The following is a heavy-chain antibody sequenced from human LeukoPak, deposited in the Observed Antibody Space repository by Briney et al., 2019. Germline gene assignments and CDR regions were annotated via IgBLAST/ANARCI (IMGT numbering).Heavy chain of an antibody. CDR2: INHSGST. CDR1: GGSFSGYY. Sequence: PSETLSLTCAVYGGSFSGYYWSWIRQPPGKGLEWIGEINHSGSTNYNPSLKSRVTISVDTSKNQFSLKLSSVTAADTAVYYCAGFSSTSHNFDYWGQGTLATVSS. J-gene: IGHJ4*02. D-gene: IGHD2-2*01. CDR3: AGFSSTSHNFDY. V-gene: IGHV4-34*01.